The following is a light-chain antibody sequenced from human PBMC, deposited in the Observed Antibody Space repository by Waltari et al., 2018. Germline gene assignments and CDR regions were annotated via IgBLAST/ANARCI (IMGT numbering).Light chain of an antibody. Sequence: DIQMTQSPSTLSASVGARVTITCRASQSISSWLAWYQQKPGKAPKLLIYKASSLESGVPSRFSGSGSGTEFTLTISSLQPDDFATYYCQKYNSYSTFGQGTKVEIK. V-gene: IGKV1-5*03. J-gene: IGKJ1*01. CDR2: KAS. CDR3: QKYNSYST. CDR1: QSISSW.